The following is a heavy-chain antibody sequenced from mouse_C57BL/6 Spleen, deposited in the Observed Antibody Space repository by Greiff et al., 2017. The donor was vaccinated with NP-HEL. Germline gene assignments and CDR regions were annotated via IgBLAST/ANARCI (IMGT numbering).Heavy chain of an antibody. CDR2: ISSGGSYT. V-gene: IGHV5-6*01. Sequence: EVQRVESGGDLVKPGGSLKLSCAASGFTFSSYGMSWVRQTPDKRLEWVATISSGGSYTYYPDSVKGRFTISRDNAKNTLYLQMSSLKSEDTAMYYCARKLEDYFDYWGQGTTLTVSS. D-gene: IGHD4-1*01. CDR1: GFTFSSYG. CDR3: ARKLEDYFDY. J-gene: IGHJ2*01.